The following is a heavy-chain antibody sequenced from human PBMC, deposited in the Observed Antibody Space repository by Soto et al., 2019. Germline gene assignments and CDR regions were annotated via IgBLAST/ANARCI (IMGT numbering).Heavy chain of an antibody. CDR2: IYWDDDK. CDR1: GFLLSTSGVG. V-gene: IGHV2-5*02. J-gene: IGHJ1*01. D-gene: IGHD3-10*01. CDR3: AHTPEGASRIRGTGRYFQH. Sequence: QITLKESGPTLVKPTQTLTLTCTFSGFLLSTSGVGVAWIRQPPGKALEWLSLIYWDDDKRYSPSLKSRLTITKATSKHQVVLTMTNMDPVDTATYYCAHTPEGASRIRGTGRYFQHWGQGTLVTVSS.